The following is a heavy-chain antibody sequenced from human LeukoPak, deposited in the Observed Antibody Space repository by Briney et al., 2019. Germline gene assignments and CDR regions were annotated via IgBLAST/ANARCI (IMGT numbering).Heavy chain of an antibody. V-gene: IGHV4-34*01. D-gene: IGHD3-10*02. CDR1: GGSFSGYY. Sequence: PSETLSLTCAVYGGSFSGYYWSWIRQPPGKGLEWIGEINHSGSTNYNPSLKSRVTISIDTSKNQFSLRLSSVTAADTAVYYCAELGITMIGGVWGKGTTVTISS. CDR2: INHSGST. CDR3: AELGITMIGGV. J-gene: IGHJ6*04.